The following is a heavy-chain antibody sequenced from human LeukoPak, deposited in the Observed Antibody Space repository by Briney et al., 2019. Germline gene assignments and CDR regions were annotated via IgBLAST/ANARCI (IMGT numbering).Heavy chain of an antibody. CDR1: GITFSGYD. CDR3: ARSGNDASGTFLTY. J-gene: IGHJ4*02. CDR2: ISGRGENT. V-gene: IGHV3-23*01. D-gene: IGHD1-1*01. Sequence: PGGSLRLFCAASGITFSGYDMTWVRQVPGRGLEWVSDISGRGENTYYADSVKGRFTISRDNSMNTLYLQMNSLRAEDTAVYYCARSGNDASGTFLTYWGQGTLVTVS.